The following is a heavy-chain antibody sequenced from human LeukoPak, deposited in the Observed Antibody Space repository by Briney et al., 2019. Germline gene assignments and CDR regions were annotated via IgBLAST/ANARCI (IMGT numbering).Heavy chain of an antibody. CDR1: GFTFSDYW. Sequence: GGSLRLSCAASGFTFSDYWMSWVRQAPGEGLEWVANIKQDGSAKNYVDSVKGRFTISRDNAKKSLYLQMNSLRAEDTAVYYCAKDQVTTVTTDYYYYGMDVWGQGTTVTVSS. J-gene: IGHJ6*02. D-gene: IGHD4-17*01. V-gene: IGHV3-7*01. CDR3: AKDQVTTVTTDYYYYGMDV. CDR2: IKQDGSAK.